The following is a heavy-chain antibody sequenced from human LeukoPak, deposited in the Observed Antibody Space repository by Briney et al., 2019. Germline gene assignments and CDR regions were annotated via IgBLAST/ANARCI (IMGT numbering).Heavy chain of an antibody. Sequence: ASVKVSCKASGYTFTGYYMHWVRQAPGQGLEWMGWINPNSGGTNYAQKFQGRVTMTRDTSISTAYMELSRLRSDDTAVYYCARVPYSSGWHDAFDIWGQGTMATVSS. CDR2: INPNSGGT. J-gene: IGHJ3*02. D-gene: IGHD6-19*01. CDR3: ARVPYSSGWHDAFDI. CDR1: GYTFTGYY. V-gene: IGHV1-2*02.